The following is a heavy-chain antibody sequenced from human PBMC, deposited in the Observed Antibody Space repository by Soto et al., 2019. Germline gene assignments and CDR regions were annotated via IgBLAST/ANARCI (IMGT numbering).Heavy chain of an antibody. CDR1: GFTFDDYA. CDR3: ARERGRITDY. D-gene: IGHD1-20*01. Sequence: DVQLVESGGVVVQPGGSLRLSCAASGFTFDDYAMHWVRQTPGKSLEWVSLITWDGGSTFYANSVRGRFTISRDNNNHYLYLQMSSLRTEDTALYYCARERGRITDYWGQGTLVTVSS. J-gene: IGHJ4*02. CDR2: ITWDGGST. V-gene: IGHV3-43*01.